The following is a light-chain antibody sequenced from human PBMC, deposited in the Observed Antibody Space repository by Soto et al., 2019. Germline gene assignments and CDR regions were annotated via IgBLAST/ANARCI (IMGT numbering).Light chain of an antibody. J-gene: IGLJ2*01. V-gene: IGLV2-14*02. CDR2: EVS. Sequence: QSALTQPASVSGSPGQSITISCTGPSSHFDTYNLVSWYQQHPGKAPKLMIYEVSNRPSGVSNRFSGSKSGNTASLTISGLQAEDEADYYCSSYTSSSLVVFGGGTKLTVL. CDR1: SSHFDTYNL. CDR3: SSYTSSSLVV.